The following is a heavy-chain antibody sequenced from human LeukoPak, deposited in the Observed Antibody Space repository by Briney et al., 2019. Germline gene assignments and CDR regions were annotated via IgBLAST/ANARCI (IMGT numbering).Heavy chain of an antibody. J-gene: IGHJ6*03. Sequence: ASVKVSCKASGYTFTSYYMHWVRQAPGQGLEWMGIINPSGGSTSYAQKFQGRVTMTRDTSTSTAYMELSSLRSEDTAVYYCARGRRKQQLVRYYYYYMDVWGKGTTVTISS. D-gene: IGHD6-13*01. CDR1: GYTFTSYY. CDR3: ARGRRKQQLVRYYYYYMDV. CDR2: INPSGGST. V-gene: IGHV1-46*01.